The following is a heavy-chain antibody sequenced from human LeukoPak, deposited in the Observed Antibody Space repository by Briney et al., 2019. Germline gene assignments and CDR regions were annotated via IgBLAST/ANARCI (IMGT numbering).Heavy chain of an antibody. CDR2: IYHSGST. V-gene: IGHV4-30-2*01. CDR1: GGSISSGGYS. CDR3: AATEFGELLAY. J-gene: IGHJ4*02. Sequence: KSSQTLSLTCTVSGGSISSGGYSWSWIRQPPGKGLEWIGYIYHSGSTYYNPSLKSRVTISVDRSKNQFSLKLSSVTAADTAVYYCAATEFGELLAYWGQGTLVTVSS. D-gene: IGHD3-10*01.